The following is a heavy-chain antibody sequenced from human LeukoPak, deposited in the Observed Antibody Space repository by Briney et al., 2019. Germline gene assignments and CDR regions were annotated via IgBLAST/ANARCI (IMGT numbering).Heavy chain of an antibody. CDR1: GGSISSYY. Sequence: SETLSLTCTVSGGSISSYYWSWIRQPTGKGLEWIGRIYTSGSTNYNPSLKSRVTMSVDTSKNQFSLKLSSVTAADTAVYYCARDRYYYDSSGYLLEVDAFDIWGQGTMVTVSS. CDR2: IYTSGST. V-gene: IGHV4-4*07. D-gene: IGHD3-22*01. J-gene: IGHJ3*02. CDR3: ARDRYYYDSSGYLLEVDAFDI.